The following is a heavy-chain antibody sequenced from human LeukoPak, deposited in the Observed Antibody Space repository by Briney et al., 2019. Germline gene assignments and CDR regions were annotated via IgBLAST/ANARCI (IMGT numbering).Heavy chain of an antibody. J-gene: IGHJ4*02. D-gene: IGHD3-10*01. CDR2: ISSSGNT. V-gene: IGHV4-4*07. CDR1: DASISTYY. CDR3: AREVYYYSSGSYYNFDY. Sequence: SKTLSLTCTVSDASISTYYWSWIRQPAGKGLEWIAHISSSGNTNYNPSLKSRVTMSVDTSKNHFSLKLTSVTAADTAVYYCAREVYYYSSGSYYNFDYWGQGTLVTVSS.